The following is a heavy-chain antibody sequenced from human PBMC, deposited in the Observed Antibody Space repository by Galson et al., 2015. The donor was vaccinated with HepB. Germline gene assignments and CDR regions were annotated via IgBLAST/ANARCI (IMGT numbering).Heavy chain of an antibody. CDR1: GYNFATHW. J-gene: IGHJ4*02. D-gene: IGHD3-16*01. CDR2: IYPAYSDA. Sequence: QSGAEVKKPGESLKISCKGSGYNFATHWIGWVRQMPGEGLEWVGIIYPAYSDARYSPSFQGQVTISADKSISTAYLQWSSLKASDTAMYYCASLRGTDPLGFDYWGQGTLVTVSS. CDR3: ASLRGTDPLGFDY. V-gene: IGHV5-51*01.